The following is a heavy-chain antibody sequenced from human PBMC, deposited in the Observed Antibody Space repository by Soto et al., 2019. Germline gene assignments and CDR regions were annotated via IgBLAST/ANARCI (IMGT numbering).Heavy chain of an antibody. CDR2: IYYSGST. J-gene: IGHJ5*02. D-gene: IGHD3-10*01. CDR1: GGSISSGGYY. CDR3: ARGLEGITMVRGHGSWFDP. V-gene: IGHV4-31*03. Sequence: QVQLQESGPGLVKPSQTLSLTCTVSGGSISSGGYYWSWIRQHPGKGLEWIGYIYYSGSTYYNPSLKSRVTISVDASKNQFSLKLSSVTAADTAVYYCARGLEGITMVRGHGSWFDPWGQGTLVTVSS.